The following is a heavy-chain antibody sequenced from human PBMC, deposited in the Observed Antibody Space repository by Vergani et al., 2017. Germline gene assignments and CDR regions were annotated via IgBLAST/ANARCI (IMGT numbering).Heavy chain of an antibody. CDR1: GFTVSSNY. V-gene: IGHV3-53*04. CDR2: IYSGGST. Sequence: EVQLVESGGGLVQPGGSLRLSCAASGFTVSSNYMSWVRQAPGKGLEWVSVIYSGGSTYYADSVKGRFTISRDNSKNTLYLQMNSLRAEDTAVYYCARDRGVVGYNWFDPWGQGTLVTVSS. D-gene: IGHD2-15*01. J-gene: IGHJ5*02. CDR3: ARDRGVVGYNWFDP.